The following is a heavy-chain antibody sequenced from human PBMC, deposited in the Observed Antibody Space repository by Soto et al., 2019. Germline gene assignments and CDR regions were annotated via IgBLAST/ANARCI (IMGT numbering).Heavy chain of an antibody. CDR3: ARALNQWLVLHLSNRWFDP. D-gene: IGHD6-19*01. CDR2: IYYSGST. J-gene: IGHJ5*02. Sequence: PSETLSLTCTVSGGSISSGGYYWSWIRQHPGKGLEWIGYIYYSGSTYYNPSLKSRVTISVDKSKNQFSLKLSSVTAADTAVYYCARALNQWLVLHLSNRWFDPWGQGTMVLVSS. CDR1: GGSISSGGYY. V-gene: IGHV4-31*03.